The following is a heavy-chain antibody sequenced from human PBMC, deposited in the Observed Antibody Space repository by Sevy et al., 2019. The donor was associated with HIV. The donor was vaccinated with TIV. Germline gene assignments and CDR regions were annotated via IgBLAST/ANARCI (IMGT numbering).Heavy chain of an antibody. D-gene: IGHD6-13*01. CDR3: ARGWGASAGTNYGLDV. CDR1: GDSISTYY. J-gene: IGHJ6*02. CDR2: IYYTGST. V-gene: IGHV4-59*01. Sequence: SETLSLTCTLSGDSISTYYWSWIRQPPGKGLEWIGYIYYTGSTNYNPSLKSRVSISVDTSKNQFSLKLTSVTAADTAVYFCARGWGASAGTNYGLDVWGQGTTVTVSS.